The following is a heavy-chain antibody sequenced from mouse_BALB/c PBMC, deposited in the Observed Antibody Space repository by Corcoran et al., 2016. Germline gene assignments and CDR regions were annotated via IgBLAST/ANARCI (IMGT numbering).Heavy chain of an antibody. V-gene: IGHV1-84*02. Sequence: QILLQQSGPELVKPGASVKISYKASDYTFTDYHINWVKQKPGQGLEWIGWIYPGSGNTKYNEKFTGKATLTVGTSSSTAYMQLSSLTSEDTAVDFCARRGYYMYYGFAYWGQGTLVTVSA. D-gene: IGHD2-14*01. CDR1: DYTFTDYH. CDR3: ARRGYYMYYGFAY. CDR2: IYPGSGNT. J-gene: IGHJ3*01.